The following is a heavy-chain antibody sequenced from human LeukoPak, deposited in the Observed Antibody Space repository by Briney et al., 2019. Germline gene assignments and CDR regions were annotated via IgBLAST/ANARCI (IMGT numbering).Heavy chain of an antibody. Sequence: SETLSLTCAVYGGSFSGYYWSWIRQPPGKGLEWIGEINHSGSSNYNPSLKSRVTISVDTSKNQFSLKLSSVTAADTAVSYYARATNYYGSGKRRWFDPWGQGTLVTVSS. CDR2: INHSGSS. V-gene: IGHV4-34*01. J-gene: IGHJ5*02. D-gene: IGHD3-10*01. CDR3: ARATNYYGSGKRRWFDP. CDR1: GGSFSGYY.